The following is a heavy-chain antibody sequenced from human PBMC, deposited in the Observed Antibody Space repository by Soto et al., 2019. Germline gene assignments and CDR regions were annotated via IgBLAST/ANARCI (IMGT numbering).Heavy chain of an antibody. J-gene: IGHJ6*02. V-gene: IGHV3-30*18. CDR2: ISYDGSNK. D-gene: IGHD4-17*01. CDR3: AKAPTTVTVYYYYGMDV. Sequence: GGSLRLSCAASGFTFSSYGMHWVRQAPGKGLEWVAVISYDGSNKYYADSVKGRFTISRDNSKNTLYLQMNSLRAEDTAVYYCAKAPTTVTVYYYYGMDVWGQGTTVTVSS. CDR1: GFTFSSYG.